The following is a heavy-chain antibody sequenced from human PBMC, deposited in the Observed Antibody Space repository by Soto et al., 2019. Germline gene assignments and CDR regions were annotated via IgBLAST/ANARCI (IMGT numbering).Heavy chain of an antibody. J-gene: IGHJ4*02. CDR2: IYSGGST. D-gene: IGHD3-16*01. V-gene: IGHV3-66*01. CDR3: AREVPETYDYMWGSYCRSITSFDY. CDR1: GFTVSSNY. Sequence: GGSLRLSCAASGFTVSSNYMSWVRQAPGKGLEWVSVIYSGGSTYYADSVKGRFTISRDNSKNTLYLQMNSLRAEDTAVYYCAREVPETYDYMWGSYCRSITSFDYCGQGPPVTVSS.